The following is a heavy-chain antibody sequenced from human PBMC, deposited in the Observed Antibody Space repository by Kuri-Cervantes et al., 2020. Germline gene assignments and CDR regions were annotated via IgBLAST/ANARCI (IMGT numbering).Heavy chain of an antibody. J-gene: IGHJ6*03. V-gene: IGHV3-23*01. CDR2: IDDSGGNT. CDR1: GFTFSNYV. CDR3: ARDLAPNYYMDV. Sequence: GESLKISCAASGFTFSNYVMSWVRQAPGKGLDWVSLIDDSGGNTYYADSVKGRFTISRDNAKNTLYLQMNSLRAEDTAVYYCARDLAPNYYMDVWGKGTTVTVSS.